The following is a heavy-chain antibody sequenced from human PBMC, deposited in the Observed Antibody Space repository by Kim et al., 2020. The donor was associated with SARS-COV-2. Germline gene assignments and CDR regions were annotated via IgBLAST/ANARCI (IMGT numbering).Heavy chain of an antibody. Sequence: SETLSLTCTVSGGSISSYYWSWIRQPPGKGLEWIGYIYYSGSTNYNPSLKSRVTISVDTSKNQFSLKLSSVTAADTAVYYCARMQQNTFDYWGQGTLVTVSS. CDR3: ARMQQNTFDY. CDR1: GGSISSYY. J-gene: IGHJ4*02. CDR2: IYYSGST. V-gene: IGHV4-59*13. D-gene: IGHD6-13*01.